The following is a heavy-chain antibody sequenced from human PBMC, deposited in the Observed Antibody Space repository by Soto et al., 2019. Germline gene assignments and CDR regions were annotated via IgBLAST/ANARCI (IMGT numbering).Heavy chain of an antibody. J-gene: IGHJ6*02. Sequence: PGESLKISCKGSVYSFTSYWISWVRQMPGKGLEWMGRIDPSDSYTNYSPSFQGHVTISADKSISTAYLQWSSLKASDTAMYYCARHFHAVAVASYYYYGMDVWGQGTTVTVSS. CDR2: IDPSDSYT. V-gene: IGHV5-10-1*01. CDR3: ARHFHAVAVASYYYYGMDV. D-gene: IGHD6-19*01. CDR1: VYSFTSYW.